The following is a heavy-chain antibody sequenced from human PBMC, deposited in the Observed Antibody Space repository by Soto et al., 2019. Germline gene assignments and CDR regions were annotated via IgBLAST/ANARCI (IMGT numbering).Heavy chain of an antibody. CDR3: ARDRGREMDY. J-gene: IGHJ4*02. CDR2: IIFSGSDI. Sequence: EVQLVESGGGLVKPGGSLRLSCAASGFTFSSYTMNWVRQAPGKGLEWVSSIIFSGSDIYYADSVKGRFTISRDNAKDSVYLQMNSLRAEDTAVYFCARDRGREMDYWGQGTLVTVSS. CDR1: GFTFSSYT. D-gene: IGHD3-10*01. V-gene: IGHV3-21*01.